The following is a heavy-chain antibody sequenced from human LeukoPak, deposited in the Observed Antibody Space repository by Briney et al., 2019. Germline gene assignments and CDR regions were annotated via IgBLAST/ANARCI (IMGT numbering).Heavy chain of an antibody. Sequence: SETLSLTCTVSGGSISSYYWSWIRQPPGKGLEWIGYIYYSGSTYYNPSLKSRVTISVDTSKNQFSLKLSSVTAADTAVYYCARATVAPYYFDYWGQGTLVTVSS. J-gene: IGHJ4*02. D-gene: IGHD4-23*01. CDR3: ARATVAPYYFDY. CDR1: GGSISSYY. V-gene: IGHV4-59*06. CDR2: IYYSGST.